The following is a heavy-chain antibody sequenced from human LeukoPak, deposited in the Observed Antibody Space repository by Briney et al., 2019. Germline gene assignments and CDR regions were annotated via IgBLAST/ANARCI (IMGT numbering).Heavy chain of an antibody. Sequence: SETLSLTCTVSGGSISSYYWSWIRQHPGKGLEWIGYIYYSGSTYYNPSLKSRVTISVDTSKNQFSLKLSSVTAADTAVYYCASLSSSGYYYRTFDIWGQGTMVTVSS. V-gene: IGHV4-59*06. CDR2: IYYSGST. CDR1: GGSISSYY. CDR3: ASLSSSGYYYRTFDI. D-gene: IGHD3-22*01. J-gene: IGHJ3*02.